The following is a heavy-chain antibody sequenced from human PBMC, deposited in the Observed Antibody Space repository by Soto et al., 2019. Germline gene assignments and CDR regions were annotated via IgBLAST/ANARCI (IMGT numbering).Heavy chain of an antibody. CDR1: GFTFTWYY. J-gene: IGHJ1*01. CDR3: TRTKTNQNAEYFEY. CDR2: INPSGVST. Sequence: QVQLVQSGAEVKEPGASVKVSCKASGFTFTWYYMHWVRQAPGQGLEWTGIINPSGVSTSYAQKFQGRVTTTRDTSTSTVYMELSSLRSEDTAVYYCTRTKTNQNAEYFEYWGQGTLVTVSS. V-gene: IGHV1-46*03.